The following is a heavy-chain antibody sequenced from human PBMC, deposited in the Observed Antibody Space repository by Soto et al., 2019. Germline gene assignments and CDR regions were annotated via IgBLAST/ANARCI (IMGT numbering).Heavy chain of an antibody. Sequence: GGSLRLSCAASGFTFSSYAMHWVRQAPGKGLEWVAVISYDGSNKYYADSVKGRFTISRDNAKNSLYLQMNSLRAEDTAVYYCARESCSSTSCYYYYYGRDVWGQGTTVTVS. CDR2: ISYDGSNK. D-gene: IGHD2-2*01. CDR1: GFTFSSYA. J-gene: IGHJ6*02. CDR3: ARESCSSTSCYYYYYGRDV. V-gene: IGHV3-30-3*01.